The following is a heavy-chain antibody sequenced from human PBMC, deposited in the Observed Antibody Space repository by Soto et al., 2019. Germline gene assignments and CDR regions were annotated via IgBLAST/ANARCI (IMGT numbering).Heavy chain of an antibody. Sequence: QLQLQESGSGLVKPSQTLSLTCAVSGGSFSSGGYSWSWIRQPPGKGLEWIGYIYHSGSTYYNPSPKRRVTISLDRSKNQFSLKPGSGSAAGTAVYYCARVGGGDYYYGMDVWGQGTTVTDSS. CDR3: ARVGGGDYYYGMDV. CDR1: GGSFSSGGYS. J-gene: IGHJ6*02. CDR2: IYHSGST. D-gene: IGHD3-16*01. V-gene: IGHV4-30-2*01.